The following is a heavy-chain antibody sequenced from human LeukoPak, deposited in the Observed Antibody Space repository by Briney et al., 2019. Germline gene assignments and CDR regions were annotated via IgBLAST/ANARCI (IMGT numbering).Heavy chain of an antibody. D-gene: IGHD4-17*01. V-gene: IGHV1-18*01. CDR1: GYPSDNFG. J-gene: IGHJ4*01. CDR3: ARDRVGGDLTGVSLY. CDR2: ISAYNGNT. Sequence: ASVKVSCKASGYPSDNFGLTWVRQAPGQGLEWMGWISAYNGNTHYAQKLRGRLTLTTETSTSTAYLELRSLKSDDTAVYYCARDRVGGDLTGVSLYWGQGTLVTVSS.